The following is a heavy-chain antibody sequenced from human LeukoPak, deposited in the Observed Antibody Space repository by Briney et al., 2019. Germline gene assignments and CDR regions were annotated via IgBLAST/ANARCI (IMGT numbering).Heavy chain of an antibody. CDR2: IYYSGST. J-gene: IGHJ1*01. Sequence: RTSETLSLTCTVSGGSISSYYWSWIRQPPGKGLEWIGYIYYSGSTNYNPSLKSRVTISVDTSKNQFSLKLSSVTTADTAVYYCASGSDGHFQHWGQGTLVTVSS. D-gene: IGHD1-26*01. V-gene: IGHV4-59*08. CDR1: GGSISSYY. CDR3: ASGSDGHFQH.